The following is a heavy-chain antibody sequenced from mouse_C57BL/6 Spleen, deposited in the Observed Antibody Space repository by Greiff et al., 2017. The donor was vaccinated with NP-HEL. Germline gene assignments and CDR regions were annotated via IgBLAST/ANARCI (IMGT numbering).Heavy chain of an antibody. J-gene: IGHJ3*01. CDR3: TAQAWFAY. CDR2: IRLKSDNYAT. CDR1: GFTFSNYW. Sequence: EVQLMESGGGLVQPGGSMKLSCVASGFTFSNYWMNWVRQSPEKGLEWVAQIRLKSDNYATHYAESVKGRFTISRDDSKSSVYLQMNNLRAEDTGIYYCTAQAWFAYWGQGTLVTVSA. V-gene: IGHV6-3*01.